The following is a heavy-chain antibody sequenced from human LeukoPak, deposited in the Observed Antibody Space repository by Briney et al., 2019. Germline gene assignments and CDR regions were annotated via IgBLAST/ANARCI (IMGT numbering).Heavy chain of an antibody. CDR2: ISAYNGNT. CDR3: AREGYYDILTGYYRGWFDP. J-gene: IGHJ5*02. Sequence: ASVKVSCKASGYTFTSYGISWVRQAPGQGLEWMGWISAYNGNTNYAQKLQGRVTMTTDTSTSTAYIELRSLRSDDTAVYYCAREGYYDILTGYYRGWFDPWGQGTLVTVSS. CDR1: GYTFTSYG. D-gene: IGHD3-9*01. V-gene: IGHV1-18*01.